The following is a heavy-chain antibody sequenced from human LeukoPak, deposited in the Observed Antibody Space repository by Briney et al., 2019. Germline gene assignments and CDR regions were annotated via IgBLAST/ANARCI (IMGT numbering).Heavy chain of an antibody. Sequence: PGGSLRLSCAASGFTFSSYEMNWARQAPGKGLEWVSYISSSGSTIYYADSVKGRFTISRDNAKNTLYLQMNSLRAEDTAVYYCARDTDPPSSGVACGLWGQGTLVTVSS. CDR2: ISSSGSTI. CDR1: GFTFSSYE. D-gene: IGHD2-15*01. V-gene: IGHV3-48*03. J-gene: IGHJ4*02. CDR3: ARDTDPPSSGVACGL.